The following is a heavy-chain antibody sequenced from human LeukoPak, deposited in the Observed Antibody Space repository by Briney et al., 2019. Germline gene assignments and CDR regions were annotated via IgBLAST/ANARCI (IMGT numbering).Heavy chain of an antibody. J-gene: IGHJ4*02. D-gene: IGHD3-3*01. CDR2: INHSGST. Sequence: SETLSLTCAVYGGSFSGYYWSWIRQPPGKGLEWIGEINHSGSTNYNPSLKSRVTISVDTSKNQLSLKLSSVTAADTAVYYCARGPYDFWSGYYTDYWGQGTLVTVSS. CDR3: ARGPYDFWSGYYTDY. V-gene: IGHV4-34*01. CDR1: GGSFSGYY.